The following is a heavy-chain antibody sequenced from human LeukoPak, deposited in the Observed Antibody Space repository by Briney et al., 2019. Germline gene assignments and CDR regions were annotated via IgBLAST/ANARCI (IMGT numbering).Heavy chain of an antibody. Sequence: GRSLRLSCAASGFTFGDYAMHWVRQAPGKGLEWVSGISWNSGSIGYADSVKGRFTISRDNAKNSLYLQMNSLRAEDTALYYCAKVDSSGYYYGHLDYWGQGTLVTVSS. CDR2: ISWNSGSI. CDR1: GFTFGDYA. J-gene: IGHJ4*02. CDR3: AKVDSSGYYYGHLDY. V-gene: IGHV3-9*01. D-gene: IGHD3-22*01.